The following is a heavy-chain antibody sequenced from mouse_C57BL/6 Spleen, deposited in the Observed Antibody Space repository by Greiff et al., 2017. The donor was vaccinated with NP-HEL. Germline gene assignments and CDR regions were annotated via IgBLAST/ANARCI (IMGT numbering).Heavy chain of an antibody. D-gene: IGHD2-4*01. J-gene: IGHJ3*01. CDR2: INPSTGGT. V-gene: IGHV1-42*01. CDR1: GYSFTGYY. Sequence: VQLQQSGPELVKPGASVKISCKASGYSFTGYYMNWVKQSPEKSLEWIGEINPSTGGTTYNQKFKAKATLTVDKSSSTAYMQLKSLTSEDSAVYYCARRDDYDVAYWGQGTLVTVSA. CDR3: ARRDDYDVAY.